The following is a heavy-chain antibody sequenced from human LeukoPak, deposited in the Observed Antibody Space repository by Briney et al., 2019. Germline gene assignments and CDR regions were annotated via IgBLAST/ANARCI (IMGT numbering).Heavy chain of an antibody. D-gene: IGHD3-16*01. CDR2: INAGNGNT. CDR3: ARVRLGNYFDY. J-gene: IGHJ4*02. Sequence: ASVKVSCKASGYTFTSYAMHWVRQAPGQRLEWMGWINAGNGNTKYSQKFQGRVTITRDTSASTAYMELSSLGSEDTAVYYCARVRLGNYFDYWGQGTLVTVSS. CDR1: GYTFTSYA. V-gene: IGHV1-3*01.